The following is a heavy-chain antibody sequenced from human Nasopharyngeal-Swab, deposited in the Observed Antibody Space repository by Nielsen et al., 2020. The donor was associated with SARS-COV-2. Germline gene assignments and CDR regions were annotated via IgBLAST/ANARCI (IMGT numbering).Heavy chain of an antibody. CDR3: ARDGRGYDYGGGLD. V-gene: IGHV3-30*04. CDR1: GFTFSTSA. D-gene: IGHD5-12*01. CDR2: ISYDGHIK. Sequence: SLKISCAASGFTFSTSAMHWVRQASGKGLEWVALISYDGHIKYFADSVKGRLTISRENYKNTLYLQMNSLRADDTAVYYCARDGRGYDYGGGLDWGQGTLITVSS. J-gene: IGHJ4*02.